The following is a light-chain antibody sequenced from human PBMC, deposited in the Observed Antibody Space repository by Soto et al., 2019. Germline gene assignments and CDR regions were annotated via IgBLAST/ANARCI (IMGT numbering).Light chain of an antibody. CDR1: ESISRW. V-gene: IGKV1-5*01. Sequence: DIQMTQSPSTVSASVGDRVTITCRASESISRWLAWYQQEPGKAPKLLIYDASDLESGVPSRFSGSGSGTEFTLTISRLQPEDFSTYYCHHYNTWTFGQGTKVDIK. CDR2: DAS. J-gene: IGKJ1*01. CDR3: HHYNTWT.